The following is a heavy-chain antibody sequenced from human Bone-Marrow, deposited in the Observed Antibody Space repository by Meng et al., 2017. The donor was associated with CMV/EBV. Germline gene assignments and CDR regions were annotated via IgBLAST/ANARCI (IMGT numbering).Heavy chain of an antibody. CDR1: GGTFSSYA. D-gene: IGHD3-3*01. Sequence: SVKVSCKASGGTFSSYAISWVRQAPGQGLEWMGGIIPIFGTANYAQKFQGRVTITTDESTSTAYMELSRLRSDDTAVYYCARCRFFDYYYGMDVWGQGTTVTVYS. V-gene: IGHV1-69*05. CDR2: IIPIFGTA. CDR3: ARCRFFDYYYGMDV. J-gene: IGHJ6*02.